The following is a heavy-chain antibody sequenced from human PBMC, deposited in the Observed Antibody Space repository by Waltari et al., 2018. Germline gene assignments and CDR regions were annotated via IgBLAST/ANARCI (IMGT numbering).Heavy chain of an antibody. V-gene: IGHV3-53*01. D-gene: IGHD4-17*01. CDR3: ARHWYGDSAFDY. CDR2: IYSSGTT. J-gene: IGHJ4*02. Sequence: EVQLVESGGGLIQLGGSLSLSCAAFGFTVGRPYLLWFRQAPGKGLEWVSVIYSSGTTYYTDSVKGRFTISRDNSKNTLYLQMIHLRAEDTAVYYCARHWYGDSAFDYWGQGTVVAVSS. CDR1: GFTVGRPY.